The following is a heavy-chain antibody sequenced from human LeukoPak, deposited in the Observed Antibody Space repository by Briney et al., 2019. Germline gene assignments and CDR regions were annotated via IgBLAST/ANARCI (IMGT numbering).Heavy chain of an antibody. CDR1: GFTFSSYE. V-gene: IGHV3-48*03. J-gene: IGHJ4*02. Sequence: GGSLRLSCAASGFTFSSYEMNWVRQAPGKGLEWVSYISSSGSIIYYADSVKGRFTISRDNAKKSLYLQLNSLRAEDTAVYYCARDSRRQVLVDYWGQGTLVTVSS. CDR2: ISSSGSII. CDR3: ARDSRRQVLVDY.